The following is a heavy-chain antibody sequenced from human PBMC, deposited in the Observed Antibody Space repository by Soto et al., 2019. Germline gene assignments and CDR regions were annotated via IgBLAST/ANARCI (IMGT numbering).Heavy chain of an antibody. D-gene: IGHD2-2*01. Sequence: ASVKVSCKAYGYTFTDYSIHWVRQAPGERLEWMGWINTGNGNTNLSQRFKGRVTMTRDTSTSTVYMELSSLRSEDTAVYYCAREGLVLVPTTVNSDYYYYAMDVWGQGTTVTVSS. CDR2: INTGNGNT. CDR1: GYTFTDYS. CDR3: AREGLVLVPTTVNSDYYYYAMDV. V-gene: IGHV1-3*04. J-gene: IGHJ6*02.